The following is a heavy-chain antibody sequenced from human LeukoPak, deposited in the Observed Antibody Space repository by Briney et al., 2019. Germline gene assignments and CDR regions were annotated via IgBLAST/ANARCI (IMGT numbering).Heavy chain of an antibody. CDR2: INHSGST. CDR1: GGSISSSTYY. CDR3: ARLGYSYEDY. Sequence: SETLSLTCTVSGGSISSSTYYWGWIRQPPGKGLEWIGEINHSGSTNYNPSLKSRVTISVDTSKNQFSLKLSSVTAADTAVYYCARLGYSYEDYWGQGTLVTVSS. D-gene: IGHD5-18*01. J-gene: IGHJ4*02. V-gene: IGHV4-39*07.